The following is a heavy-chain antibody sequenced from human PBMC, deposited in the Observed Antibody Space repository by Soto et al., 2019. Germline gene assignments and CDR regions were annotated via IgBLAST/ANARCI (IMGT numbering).Heavy chain of an antibody. D-gene: IGHD2-2*01. CDR1: GFTVSNTY. V-gene: IGHV3-53*02. J-gene: IGHJ5*02. Sequence: EVQLVETGGGLIQPGGSLRLSCAASGFTVSNTYMTWVRQPPGKGLECVSVIYTAGGTNYADSVKDRFIISRDNSKNTLYLQMNSLRAEDTAVYYCARALPVAKGGFDPWGQGTLVTVSS. CDR3: ARALPVAKGGFDP. CDR2: IYTAGGT.